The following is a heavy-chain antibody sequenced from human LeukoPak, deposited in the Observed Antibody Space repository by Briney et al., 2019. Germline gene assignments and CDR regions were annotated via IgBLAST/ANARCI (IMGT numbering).Heavy chain of an antibody. J-gene: IGHJ4*02. D-gene: IGHD6-19*01. CDR2: ISGSGGST. CDR1: GFTFSSYA. CDR3: AKDVGSSGWLFDY. V-gene: IGHV3-23*01. Sequence: GGSLRLSCAASGFTFSSYAMSWVRQAPGKGLEGVSAISGSGGSTYYADSVKGRFTISRDNSKNTLYLQMNSLRAEDTAVYYCAKDVGSSGWLFDYWGQGTLVTVSS.